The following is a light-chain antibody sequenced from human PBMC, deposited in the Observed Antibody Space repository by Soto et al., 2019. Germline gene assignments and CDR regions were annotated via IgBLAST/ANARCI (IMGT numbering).Light chain of an antibody. CDR2: GAS. CDR1: QSIGNS. V-gene: IGKV3-15*01. J-gene: IGKJ2*01. Sequence: EIVMTQSPASLSVSPGETATLSCRASQSIGNSLAWYQQKPGQAPSLLIYGASTRATGIPARFSGSGSGTEFTLAISSLQSEDSALYYCQLENKWRPRIFGEGTKLEIK. CDR3: QLENKWRPRI.